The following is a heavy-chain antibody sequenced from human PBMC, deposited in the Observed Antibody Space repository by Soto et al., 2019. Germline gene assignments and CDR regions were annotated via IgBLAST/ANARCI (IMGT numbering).Heavy chain of an antibody. CDR2: ILYSGTT. CDR1: GGSISSGDYY. CDR3: ARNGALDY. V-gene: IGHV4-30-4*01. Sequence: QVQLQESGPGLVKPSQTLSLTCTVSGGSISSGDYYWSWIRQPPGKGLEWIGYILYSGTTNYNPSLESRLTISVDTSKNQFSLKLTSVTGADTAVYYCARNGALDYWGRGTLVTVSS. J-gene: IGHJ4*02. D-gene: IGHD2-8*01.